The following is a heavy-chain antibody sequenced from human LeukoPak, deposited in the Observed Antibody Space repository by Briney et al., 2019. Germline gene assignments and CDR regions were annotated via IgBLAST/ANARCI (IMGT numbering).Heavy chain of an antibody. V-gene: IGHV3-23*01. D-gene: IGHD4-17*01. J-gene: IGHJ4*02. Sequence: ETLSLTCAVYGGSFSGYYWSWIRQPPGKGLEWVSAISGSGGGTYYADSVKGRFTISRDNSKNTLYVQMSSLRAEDTAVYYCAKDGDCGDHIWDYWGQGTLVTVSS. CDR3: AKDGDCGDHIWDY. CDR1: GGSFSGYY. CDR2: ISGSGGGT.